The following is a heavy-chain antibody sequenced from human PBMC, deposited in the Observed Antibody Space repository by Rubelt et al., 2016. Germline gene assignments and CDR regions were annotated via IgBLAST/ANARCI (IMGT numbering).Heavy chain of an antibody. V-gene: IGHV1-18*01. D-gene: IGHD2-2*01. CDR1: GYTFTTYG. CDR2: IRTYNGNP. Sequence: QVQLVQSGAEVKKPGASVKVSCKASGYTFTTYGISWVRQAPGQGLEWMGWIRTYNGNPNYAQKRQGRVTRTTATSTSTAYMELRSLRSDDTAMYFCARGYCSSANCLFNWFDPWGQGTLVTVSS. CDR3: ARGYCSSANCLFNWFDP. J-gene: IGHJ5*02.